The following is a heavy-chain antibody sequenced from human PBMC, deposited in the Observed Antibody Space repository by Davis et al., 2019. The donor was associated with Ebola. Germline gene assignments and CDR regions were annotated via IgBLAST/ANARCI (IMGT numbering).Heavy chain of an antibody. CDR1: GFTFSSYS. CDR2: ISTSSRTI. CDR3: ARDDYGDYRIDS. D-gene: IGHD4-17*01. J-gene: IGHJ4*02. V-gene: IGHV3-48*02. Sequence: GESLKISCAASGFTFSSYSMNWVRQAPGQGLEWISYISTSSRTIYYADSMKGRFTVSRDNARNALHLEMNSLRDEDTATYYCARDDYGDYRIDSWGQGTLVTVSS.